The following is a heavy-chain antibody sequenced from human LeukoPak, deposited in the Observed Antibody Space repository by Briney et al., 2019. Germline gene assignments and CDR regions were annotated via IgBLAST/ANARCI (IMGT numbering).Heavy chain of an antibody. CDR3: ARTALYGDYAPHFDY. J-gene: IGHJ4*02. V-gene: IGHV3-30*04. Sequence: PGGSLRLSCAASGFTFSSYAMHWVRQAPGKGLEWGAVISYDGSNKYYADSVKGRFTISRDNSKNTLYLQMNSLRAEDTAVYYCARTALYGDYAPHFDYWGQGTLVTVSS. D-gene: IGHD4-17*01. CDR1: GFTFSSYA. CDR2: ISYDGSNK.